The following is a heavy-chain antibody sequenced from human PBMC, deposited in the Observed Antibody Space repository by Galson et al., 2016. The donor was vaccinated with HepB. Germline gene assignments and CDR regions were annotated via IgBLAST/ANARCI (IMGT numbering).Heavy chain of an antibody. J-gene: IGHJ5*02. Sequence: SLRLSCAASGFIFSAYAMHWVRQAPGTGLECVSATSGNADITHYVDSVKGRFTTSKDFSKSTLYLQMSSLRVEDTAVYYCVRVGNGSYYTWGQGTLVTVSS. D-gene: IGHD1-26*01. CDR3: VRVGNGSYYT. CDR1: GFIFSAYA. CDR2: TSGNADIT. V-gene: IGHV3-64D*06.